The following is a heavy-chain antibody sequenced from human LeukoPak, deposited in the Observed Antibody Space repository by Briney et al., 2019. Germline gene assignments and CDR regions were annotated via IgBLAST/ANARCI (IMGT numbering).Heavy chain of an antibody. Sequence: SETLSLTCTVSGGSISSSSYYWGWIRQPPGKGLEWIGSIYYSGSTYYNPSLKSLVTISVDTSKNQFSLKLSSVTAADTAVYYCARQGDIYYTNWFDPWGQGTLVTVSS. V-gene: IGHV4-39*01. J-gene: IGHJ5*02. CDR3: ARQGDIYYTNWFDP. D-gene: IGHD3-9*01. CDR2: IYYSGST. CDR1: GGSISSSSYY.